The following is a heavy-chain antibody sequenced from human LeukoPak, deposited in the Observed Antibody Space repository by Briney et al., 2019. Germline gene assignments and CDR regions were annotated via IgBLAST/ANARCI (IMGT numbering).Heavy chain of an antibody. Sequence: SETLSLTCTVSGYSISSGYYWGWIRQPPGKGLEWIGSIYHSGRTFYNPSLKSRVTISVDTSKNQFSLKLSSVTAADTAVYYCAREAYGLIDYWGQGTLVTVSS. CDR3: AREAYGLIDY. D-gene: IGHD3-10*01. CDR2: IYHSGRT. V-gene: IGHV4-38-2*02. CDR1: GYSISSGYY. J-gene: IGHJ4*02.